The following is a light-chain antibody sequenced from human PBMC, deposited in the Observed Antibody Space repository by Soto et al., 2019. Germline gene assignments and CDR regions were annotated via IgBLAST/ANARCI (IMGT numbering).Light chain of an antibody. CDR3: QQYVNPPHT. V-gene: IGKV4-1*01. CDR2: WAS. Sequence: DIVMTQSPDSLAVSLGERATINCKSSQSVLYSPNNKNYLAWYQQKPGQPPKLLIYWASTRESGVPDRFSGSGSGTDFTLTISSLQAEDVAVYYCQQYVNPPHTFGQGTKVEIK. J-gene: IGKJ1*01. CDR1: QSVLYSPNNKNY.